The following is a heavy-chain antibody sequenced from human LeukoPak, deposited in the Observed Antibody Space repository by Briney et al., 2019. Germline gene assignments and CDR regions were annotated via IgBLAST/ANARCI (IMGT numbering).Heavy chain of an antibody. CDR1: GGTFSSYA. V-gene: IGHV1-69*04. J-gene: IGHJ6*02. Sequence: ASVKVSCKASGGTFSSYAISWVRQAPGQGLEWMGRIIPILGIANYAQKFQGRVTITADKSTSTAYMELSSLRSEDTAVYYCARDGGSTVVVITDYYYYYGMDVWGQGTTVTVSS. CDR2: IIPILGIA. D-gene: IGHD3-22*01. CDR3: ARDGGSTVVVITDYYYYYGMDV.